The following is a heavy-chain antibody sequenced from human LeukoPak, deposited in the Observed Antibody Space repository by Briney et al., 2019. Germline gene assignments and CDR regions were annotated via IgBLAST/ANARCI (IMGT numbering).Heavy chain of an antibody. CDR1: GGSISSGSYY. D-gene: IGHD3-3*02. Sequence: SQTLSLTCTVSGGSISSGSYYWSWIRQPAGKGLEWIGRIYTSGSTNYNPSLKSRVTISVDTSKNQFSLKLSSVTAADTAVYYCARGIFHYYHMDVWGKGTTVTVSS. J-gene: IGHJ6*03. CDR3: ARGIFHYYHMDV. CDR2: IYTSGST. V-gene: IGHV4-61*02.